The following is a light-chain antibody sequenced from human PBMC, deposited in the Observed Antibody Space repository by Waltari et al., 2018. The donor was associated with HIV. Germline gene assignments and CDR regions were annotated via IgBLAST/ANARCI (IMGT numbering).Light chain of an antibody. CDR2: GDD. Sequence: SVLTQPPSTSGTPGQTVTISCSGSTSNIGSNFVYWYQQLPGTAPTLLIDGDDQRPSGVPDRFSVSKSGTSASLAISGLLSEDEAEYYCATWDDSLSGVLFGGGTKLTVL. CDR1: TSNIGSNF. CDR3: ATWDDSLSGVL. J-gene: IGLJ3*02. V-gene: IGLV1-47*01.